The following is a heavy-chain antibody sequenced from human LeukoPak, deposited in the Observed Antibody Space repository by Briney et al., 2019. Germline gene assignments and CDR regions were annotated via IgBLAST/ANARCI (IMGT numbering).Heavy chain of an antibody. Sequence: SETLSLTCAVYGGSFSGYYWSWIRQPPGKGLEWIGEINHSGSTNYNPSLKSRVTISVDTSKNQFSLKLSSVTAADTAVYYCASGHDSSGYSYDAFDIWGQGTMVTVSS. D-gene: IGHD3-22*01. J-gene: IGHJ3*02. CDR2: INHSGST. CDR3: ASGHDSSGYSYDAFDI. CDR1: GGSFSGYY. V-gene: IGHV4-34*01.